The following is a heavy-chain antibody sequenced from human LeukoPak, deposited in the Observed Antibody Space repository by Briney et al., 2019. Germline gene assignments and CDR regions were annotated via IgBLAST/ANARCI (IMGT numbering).Heavy chain of an antibody. CDR3: ARDAEGAPFDY. Sequence: GGSLRLSCAASGFTFSSYSMNWVRQAPGKGLEWASSISSSSSYIYYADSVKGRFTISRDNAKNSLYLQMNSLRAEDTAVYYCARDAEGAPFDYGGQGTLVTVSS. D-gene: IGHD3-16*01. J-gene: IGHJ4*02. CDR2: ISSSSSYI. CDR1: GFTFSSYS. V-gene: IGHV3-21*01.